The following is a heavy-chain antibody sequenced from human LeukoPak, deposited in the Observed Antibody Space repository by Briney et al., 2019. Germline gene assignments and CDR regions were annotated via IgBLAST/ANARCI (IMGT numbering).Heavy chain of an antibody. Sequence: SVKVSCKASGGTFSSYTISWVRQAPGQGLEWMGRIIPILGIANYAQKFQGRVTITADKSTSTAYMELRSLRSEDTAVYYCVPRAEIGQGFDIWGQGTMVTVSS. CDR2: IIPILGIA. CDR3: VPRAEIGQGFDI. J-gene: IGHJ3*02. CDR1: GGTFSSYT. D-gene: IGHD3-10*01. V-gene: IGHV1-69*02.